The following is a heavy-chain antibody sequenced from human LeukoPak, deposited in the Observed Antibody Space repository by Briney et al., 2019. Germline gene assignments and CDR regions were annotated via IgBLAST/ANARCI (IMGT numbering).Heavy chain of an antibody. V-gene: IGHV3-48*03. CDR2: ISSSGSTI. CDR3: ARDFSNYFDY. Sequence: GGSLRLYCAASGSTFSSYEMNWVRQAPGKGLEWVSYISSSGSTIYYADSVKGRFTISRDNAKNSLYLQMNSLRAEDTAVYYCARDFSNYFDYWGQGTLVTVSS. CDR1: GSTFSSYE. D-gene: IGHD3-3*02. J-gene: IGHJ4*02.